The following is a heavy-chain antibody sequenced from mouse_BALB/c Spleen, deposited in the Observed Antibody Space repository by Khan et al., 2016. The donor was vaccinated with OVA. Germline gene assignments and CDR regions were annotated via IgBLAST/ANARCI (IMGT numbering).Heavy chain of an antibody. D-gene: IGHD2-4*01. V-gene: IGHV1-74*01. CDR3: ASNDYGGFTY. CDR2: IDPSNGET. J-gene: IGHJ3*01. CDR1: GYTFTNYW. Sequence: QVQLQQSGPDLVRPGASVKLSCKASGYTFTNYWIHWVKQRPGQGLEWIGMIDPSNGETIFNKKFNDKATLNVDKSSNTAYMHISSLTSEDSAVYSCASNDYGGFTYWGQGTLVTVSA.